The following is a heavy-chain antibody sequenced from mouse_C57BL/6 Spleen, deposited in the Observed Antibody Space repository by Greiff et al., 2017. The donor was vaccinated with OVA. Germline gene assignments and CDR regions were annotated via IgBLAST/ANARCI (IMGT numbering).Heavy chain of an antibody. CDR3: TVYYYGSSLRYFDV. Sequence: DVMLVESGGGLVQPGGSMKLSCVASGFTFSNYWMNWVRQSPEKGLEWVAQIRLKSDNYATHYAESVKGRFTISRDDSKSSVYLQMNNLRAEDTGIYYCTVYYYGSSLRYFDVWGTGTTVTVSS. CDR2: IRLKSDNYAT. D-gene: IGHD1-1*01. J-gene: IGHJ1*03. V-gene: IGHV6-3*01. CDR1: GFTFSNYW.